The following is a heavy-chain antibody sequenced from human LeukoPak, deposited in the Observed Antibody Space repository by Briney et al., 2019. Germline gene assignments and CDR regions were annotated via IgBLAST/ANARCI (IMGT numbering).Heavy chain of an antibody. D-gene: IGHD3-9*01. CDR2: IIPIFGTA. CDR1: GGTFSNYA. V-gene: IGHV1-69*13. CDR3: ARGGGYDILTGYHYSRYFDY. J-gene: IGHJ4*02. Sequence: SVKVSCKASGGTFSNYAISWVRQAPGQGLEWMGGIIPIFGTANYAQKFQGRVTITADESTSTVYMELSSLRSEDTAVYYCARGGGYDILTGYHYSRYFDYWGQGTLVTVSS.